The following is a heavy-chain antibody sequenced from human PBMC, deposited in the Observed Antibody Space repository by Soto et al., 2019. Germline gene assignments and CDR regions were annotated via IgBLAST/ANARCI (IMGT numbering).Heavy chain of an antibody. CDR2: ISAYNGNT. CDR1: GYTFTSYG. D-gene: IGHD2-15*01. CDR3: ARDSGGWHEGYGMDV. V-gene: IGHV1-18*01. J-gene: IGHJ6*02. Sequence: ASVKVSCKASGYTFTSYGISWVRQAPGQGLEWMGWISAYNGNTNYAQELQGRVTMTTDPSTSTAYMELRSLRSDDTAVYYCARDSGGWHEGYGMDVWGQGTTVTVSS.